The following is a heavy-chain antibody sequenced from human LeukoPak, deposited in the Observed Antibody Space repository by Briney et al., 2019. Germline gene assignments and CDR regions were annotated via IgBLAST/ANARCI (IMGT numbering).Heavy chain of an antibody. J-gene: IGHJ2*01. CDR2: ISWNSGSI. D-gene: IGHD5-18*01. CDR1: GFTFDDYA. CDR3: AKEGDTAMAPLDL. Sequence: GGSLRLSCAASGFTFDDYAMHWVRQAPGKGLEWVSGISWNSGSIGYADSVKGRFTISRDNAKNSLYLQMNSLRDEDMALYYCAKEGDTAMAPLDLWGRGTLVTVSS. V-gene: IGHV3-9*03.